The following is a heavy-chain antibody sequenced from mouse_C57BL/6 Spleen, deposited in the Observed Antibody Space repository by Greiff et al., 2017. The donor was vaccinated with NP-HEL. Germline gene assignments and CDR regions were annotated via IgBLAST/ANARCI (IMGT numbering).Heavy chain of an antibody. D-gene: IGHD1-1*01. V-gene: IGHV1-50*01. CDR2: IDPSDSYT. CDR1: GYTFTSYW. Sequence: QVQLQQPGAELVKPGASVKLSCKASGYTFTSYWMQWVKQRPGQGLEWIGEIDPSDSYTNYNQKLKGKATLTVDTSSSTAYMQLSSLTSEDSAVYYCARGHLMGSSPYAMDYWGQGTSVTVSS. J-gene: IGHJ4*01. CDR3: ARGHLMGSSPYAMDY.